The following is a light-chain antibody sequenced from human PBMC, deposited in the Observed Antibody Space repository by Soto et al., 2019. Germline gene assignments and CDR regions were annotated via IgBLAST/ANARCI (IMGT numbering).Light chain of an antibody. CDR3: QQYNNWPPT. Sequence: EIVMTQSPATLSVSPGERATLSCRASQSVSNNLAWYQQKPGQAPRLLIYGASTRATGIPARFSGSGSGTEFTLTISGLQSEDFAVYYCQQYNNWPPTFGQGTKVEIK. CDR1: QSVSNN. J-gene: IGKJ1*01. V-gene: IGKV3-15*01. CDR2: GAS.